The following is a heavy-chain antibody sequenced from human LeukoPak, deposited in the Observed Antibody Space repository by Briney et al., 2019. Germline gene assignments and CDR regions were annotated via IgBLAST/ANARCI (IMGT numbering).Heavy chain of an antibody. V-gene: IGHV3-7*01. J-gene: IGHJ4*02. CDR2: IRKDGSEK. CDR3: ARGLSGVTGYTYGRGIDY. Sequence: GGSLRLSCTASGFTFSSYWMSWVRQAPGKGLEWVANIRKDGSEKYYVDSVKDRFTISRDNAKTSLYLQMNSLRAEDTAVYYCARGLSGVTGYTYGRGIDYWGQGTLVTVSS. D-gene: IGHD5-18*01. CDR1: GFTFSSYW.